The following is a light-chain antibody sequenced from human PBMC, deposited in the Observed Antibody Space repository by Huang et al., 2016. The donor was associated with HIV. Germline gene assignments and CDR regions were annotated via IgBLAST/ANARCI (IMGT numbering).Light chain of an antibody. CDR1: QSVNNNY. J-gene: IGKJ2*03. Sequence: EILLTQSPDTLSLSPGERATLSCRASQSVNNNYVAWYQQKPGQAPRLLIYRASTRATGIPERFSVSGSGTDFTLTISRLEPDDFAVYYCQQFGSSPPYSFGQGTKLEIK. V-gene: IGKV3-20*01. CDR2: RAS. CDR3: QQFGSSPPYS.